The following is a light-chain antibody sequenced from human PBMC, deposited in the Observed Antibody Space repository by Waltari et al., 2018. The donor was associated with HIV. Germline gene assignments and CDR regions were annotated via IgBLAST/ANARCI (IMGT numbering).Light chain of an antibody. CDR2: EVS. V-gene: IGLV2-14*01. Sequence: QSALTQPASVSGSPGQSITISCTGTSSDVGGYNYVSWYQQHPGNAPKLMIYEVSKRPSGVSNRCSGAKSGNTASLTIAGRQAEDEADYYCSSFTSNSTLVFGTGTKVTVL. J-gene: IGLJ1*01. CDR1: SSDVGGYNY. CDR3: SSFTSNSTLV.